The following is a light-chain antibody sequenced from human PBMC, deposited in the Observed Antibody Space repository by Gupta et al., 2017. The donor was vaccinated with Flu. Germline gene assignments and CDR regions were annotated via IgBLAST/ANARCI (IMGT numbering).Light chain of an antibody. CDR2: EVS. CDR3: SSYAGSNNLV. J-gene: IGLJ3*02. V-gene: IGLV2-8*01. CDR1: SSDVGCYNY. Sequence: SSDVGCYNYVSWYQQHPGKAPKLMIYEVSKRPSGVPDRFSGSKSGNTASLTVSGLQAEDEADYYCSSYAGSNNLVFGGGTKLTVL.